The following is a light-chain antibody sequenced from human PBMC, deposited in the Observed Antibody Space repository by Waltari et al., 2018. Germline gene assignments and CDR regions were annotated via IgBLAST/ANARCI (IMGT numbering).Light chain of an antibody. Sequence: IQMTQSPSSLSASVGDRVTITCRASQTISSYLNWYQQRPGKPPKLLIYVASSLQTGVPSRFSGSGSGTDFTLTINCLQPEDFATYYCQQSYSTPYTFGQGTTLEVK. CDR1: QTISSY. CDR2: VAS. V-gene: IGKV1-39*01. J-gene: IGKJ2*01. CDR3: QQSYSTPYT.